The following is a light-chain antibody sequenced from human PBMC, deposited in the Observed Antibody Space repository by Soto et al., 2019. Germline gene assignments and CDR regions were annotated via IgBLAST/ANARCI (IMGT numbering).Light chain of an antibody. V-gene: IGLV2-23*01. CDR3: CSYAGSSTWV. CDR2: EGS. J-gene: IGLJ3*02. CDR1: SSDVGNYNL. Sequence: QSALTQPASVSGSPGQSITISCTGTSSDVGNYNLVSWYQQYPGKAPKFMIYEGSKRPSGVSNRFSGSKSGNTASLTISGLQAEDEADYYCCSYAGSSTWVFSGGTKLTVL.